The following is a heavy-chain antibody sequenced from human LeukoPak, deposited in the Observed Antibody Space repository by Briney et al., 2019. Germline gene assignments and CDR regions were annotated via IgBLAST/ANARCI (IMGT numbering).Heavy chain of an antibody. CDR1: GGSISSYY. Sequence: PSETLSLTXTVSGGSISSYYWSWIRQPPGKGLEWIGYIYYSGSTNYDPSLKSRVTISVDTSKNQFSLKLSSVTAADTAVYYCARDCSSTSCYGMSYYYMDVWGKGTTVTVSS. CDR2: IYYSGST. CDR3: ARDCSSTSCYGMSYYYMDV. V-gene: IGHV4-59*01. D-gene: IGHD2-2*01. J-gene: IGHJ6*03.